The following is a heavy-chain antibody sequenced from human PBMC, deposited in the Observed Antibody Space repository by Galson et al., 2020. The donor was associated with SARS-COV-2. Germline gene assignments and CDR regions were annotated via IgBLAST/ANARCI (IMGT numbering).Heavy chain of an antibody. V-gene: IGHV3-15*01. CDR3: STALGGWYISDDY. CDR1: GFSFSNAW. J-gene: IGHJ4*02. Sequence: GGSLRLSCAASGFSFSNAWMNWVRQAPGKGLEWVGHIRTKIDGGTTDYAAPVKGRFIISRDDSKNTLYLQMNSLKTEDTAVYYCSTALGGWYISDDYWGQGTLVTVSS. D-gene: IGHD6-19*01. CDR2: IRTKIDGGTT.